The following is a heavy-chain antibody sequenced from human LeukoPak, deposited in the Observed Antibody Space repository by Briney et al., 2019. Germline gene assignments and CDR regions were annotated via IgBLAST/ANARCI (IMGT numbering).Heavy chain of an antibody. V-gene: IGHV4-4*07. CDR2: IYMSGST. CDR3: AAKNWNYWFDP. CDR1: DDSITIYY. D-gene: IGHD1-7*01. J-gene: IGHJ5*02. Sequence: SETLSLTCTVSDDSITIYYWTWIRQPPGKGLEWIGRIYMSGSTNYNPSLQSRVTMSVDTSKNQFSLKLSSVTAADTAVYYCAAKNWNYWFDPWGQGTLVTVSS.